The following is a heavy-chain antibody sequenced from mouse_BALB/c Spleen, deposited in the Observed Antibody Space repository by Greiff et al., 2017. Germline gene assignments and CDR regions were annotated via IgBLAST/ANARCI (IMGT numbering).Heavy chain of an antibody. V-gene: IGHV5-12-1*01. J-gene: IGHJ3*01. Sequence: EVMLVESGGGLVKPGGSLKLSCAASGFAFSSYDMSWVRQTPEKRLEWVAYISSGGGSTYYPDTVKGRFTISRDNAKNTLYLQMSSLKSEDTAMYYCASLTRITTRAWFAYWGQGTLVTVSA. D-gene: IGHD2-4*01. CDR3: ASLTRITTRAWFAY. CDR2: ISSGGGST. CDR1: GFAFSSYD.